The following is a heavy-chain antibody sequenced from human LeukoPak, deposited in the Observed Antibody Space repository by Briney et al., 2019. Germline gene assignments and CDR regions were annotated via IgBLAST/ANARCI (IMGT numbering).Heavy chain of an antibody. V-gene: IGHV4-34*01. Sequence: PSETLSLTCAVYGGSFSGYYWSWIRQPPGKGLEWIGEINHSGSTNYNPSLQSRVTMSVDTSKNQFSPKLNSMTAADTAVYYCAREFSYGSNGRGFDYWGQGTLVTVSS. CDR1: GGSFSGYY. CDR3: AREFSYGSNGRGFDY. J-gene: IGHJ4*02. D-gene: IGHD4-23*01. CDR2: INHSGST.